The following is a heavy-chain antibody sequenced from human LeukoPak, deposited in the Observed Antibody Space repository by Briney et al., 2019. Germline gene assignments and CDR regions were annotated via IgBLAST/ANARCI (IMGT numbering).Heavy chain of an antibody. Sequence: PGGSLRLSCAASGFTFSSYWMHWVRQAPGKGLVWVSRINSDGSRTSYADSVKGRFTISRDNAKNTRYLQMNSLRAEDTAVYYCAREGGDYAAFDIWGQGTMVTVSS. V-gene: IGHV3-74*01. CDR2: INSDGSRT. CDR3: AREGGDYAAFDI. D-gene: IGHD4-17*01. CDR1: GFTFSSYW. J-gene: IGHJ3*02.